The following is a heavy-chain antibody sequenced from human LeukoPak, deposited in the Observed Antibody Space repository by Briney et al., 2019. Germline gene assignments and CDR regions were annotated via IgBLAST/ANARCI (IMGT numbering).Heavy chain of an antibody. J-gene: IGHJ4*02. CDR2: IKKDGSER. Sequence: GGSLRLSCAASGFTLSGYWMSWVRQAPGKGLEWVANIKKDGSERYYVDFVKGRFTISRDNAKNSVYLQMNSLRVEDTAMYYCATISSPLDYWGQGALVTVSS. V-gene: IGHV3-7*01. CDR3: ATISSPLDY. D-gene: IGHD2-15*01. CDR1: GFTLSGYW.